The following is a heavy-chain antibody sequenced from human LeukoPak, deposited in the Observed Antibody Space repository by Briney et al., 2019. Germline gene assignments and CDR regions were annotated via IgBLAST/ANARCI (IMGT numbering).Heavy chain of an antibody. CDR1: GYTFTNFY. D-gene: IGHD3-10*01. CDR2: INPSGGST. CDR3: ARAMVRGLSLPFDY. V-gene: IGHV1-46*01. J-gene: IGHJ4*02. Sequence: ASVKVSCKASGYTFTNFYVHWVRQAPGQGLEWIGMINPSGGSTNYAESFRGRVTITRDTSTTTLYMELSSLRAEDTAIYYCARAMVRGLSLPFDYWGQGTVVTVFS.